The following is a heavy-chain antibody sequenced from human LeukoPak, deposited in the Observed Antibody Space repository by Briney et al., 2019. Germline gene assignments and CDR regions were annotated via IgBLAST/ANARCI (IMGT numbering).Heavy chain of an antibody. V-gene: IGHV1-18*01. CDR3: AREGGSGSYWTDYYYYYMDV. Sequence: ASVKVSCKASGGTFTSYGISWVRQAPGQGLEWMGWISAYNGNTNYAQKLQGRVTMTTDTSTSTAYMELRSLRSDDTAVYYCAREGGSGSYWTDYYYYYMDVWGKGTTVTISS. J-gene: IGHJ6*03. D-gene: IGHD3-10*01. CDR1: GGTFTSYG. CDR2: ISAYNGNT.